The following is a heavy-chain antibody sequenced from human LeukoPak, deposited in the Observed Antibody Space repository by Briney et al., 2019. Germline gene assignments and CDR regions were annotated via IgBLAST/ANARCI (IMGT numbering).Heavy chain of an antibody. CDR3: ARRSAAVDY. CDR1: GFTFSAYA. V-gene: IGHV3-30-3*01. D-gene: IGHD6-13*01. CDR2: ISYDGSKK. Sequence: GGSLRLSCAVSGFTFSAYAMHWVRQAPGEGLDWVAVISYDGSKKYYADSVRGRFTISRDNSKNTVYLQMNSLRTEDTAVYSCARRSAAVDYWGQGTLVTVSS. J-gene: IGHJ4*02.